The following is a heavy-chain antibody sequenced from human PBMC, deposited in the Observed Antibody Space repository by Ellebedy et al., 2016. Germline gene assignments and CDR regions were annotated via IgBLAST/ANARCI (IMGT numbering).Heavy chain of an antibody. V-gene: IGHV3-23*01. D-gene: IGHD1-1*01. J-gene: IGHJ4*02. Sequence: GESLKISXVASGFTFNNYAMSWLRQAPGEGLQWVSAIDGGKTYYTDSVKGRFTISRDNSKNTLYLQMNSLRAEDTAVYYCAKEERGKSFGRAWGQGTLVTVSS. CDR1: GFTFNNYA. CDR2: IDGGKT. CDR3: AKEERGKSFGRA.